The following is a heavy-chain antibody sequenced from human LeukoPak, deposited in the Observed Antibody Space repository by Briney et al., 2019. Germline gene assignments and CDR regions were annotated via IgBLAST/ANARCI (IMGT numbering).Heavy chain of an antibody. D-gene: IGHD3-3*01. CDR1: GGSVSDYY. Sequence: PSETLSLTCTISGGSVSDYYWSWIRQSPGKGLEWIGYIYYTGSTTYNPSLKSRVTISLDTSKSQFSLKVRYVTAADTAVYYCARGLNDSWTGENYWGQGTLVTVSS. CDR2: IYYTGST. J-gene: IGHJ4*02. CDR3: ARGLNDSWTGENY. V-gene: IGHV4-59*02.